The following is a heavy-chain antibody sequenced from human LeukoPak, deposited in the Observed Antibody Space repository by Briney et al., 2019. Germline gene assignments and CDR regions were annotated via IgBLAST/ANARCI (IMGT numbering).Heavy chain of an antibody. Sequence: PGRSLRLSCAASGFTFRSYAMHWVRQAPGKGLEWVAVISYDGSNKYYADSVKGRFTISRDDSKNTLYLQMNSLRAEDTAVYYCARGGKDYGDYWYFDLWGRGTLVTVSS. J-gene: IGHJ2*01. V-gene: IGHV3-30-3*01. CDR2: ISYDGSNK. CDR3: ARGGKDYGDYWYFDL. D-gene: IGHD4-17*01. CDR1: GFTFRSYA.